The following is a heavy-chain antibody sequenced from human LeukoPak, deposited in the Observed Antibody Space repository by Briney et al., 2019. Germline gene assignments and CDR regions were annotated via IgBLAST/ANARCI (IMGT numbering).Heavy chain of an antibody. CDR3: AKDPIVVVPAAIGWFDP. Sequence: GGSLRLSCAASGFTFSSYGMHWVRQAPGKGLEWVAFIRYDRSNKYYADSVKGRFTISRDNSKNTLYLQMNSLRAEDTAVYYCAKDPIVVVPAAIGWFDPWGQGTLVTVSS. CDR2: IRYDRSNK. CDR1: GFTFSSYG. D-gene: IGHD2-2*01. V-gene: IGHV3-30*02. J-gene: IGHJ5*02.